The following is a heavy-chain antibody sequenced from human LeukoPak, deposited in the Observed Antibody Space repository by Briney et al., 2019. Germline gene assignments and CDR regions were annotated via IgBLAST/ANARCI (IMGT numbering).Heavy chain of an antibody. Sequence: PGGSLRLSCAASGFTFSSYAMSWVRQAPGKGLEWVSAISGSSGSTYYADSVKGRFTISRDNSKNTLYLQMNSLRAEDTAVYYCAKVLGSGWYLGYWGQGTLVTVSS. CDR3: AKVLGSGWYLGY. CDR2: ISGSSGST. V-gene: IGHV3-23*01. CDR1: GFTFSSYA. J-gene: IGHJ4*02. D-gene: IGHD6-19*01.